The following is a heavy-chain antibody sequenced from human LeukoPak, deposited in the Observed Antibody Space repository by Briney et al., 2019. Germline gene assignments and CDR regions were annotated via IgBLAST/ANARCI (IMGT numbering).Heavy chain of an antibody. CDR1: GGSISSGGYY. J-gene: IGHJ4*02. D-gene: IGHD3-22*01. CDR3: AGRAYYYDSSGYHEPLDY. CDR2: IYYSGST. Sequence: SETLSLTCTVSGGSISSGGYYWSWIRQHPGKGLVWFGCIYYSGSTYYNPSLKSRVIISVDTAKNVFSLKLSSVPAADTALYYCAGRAYYYDSSGYHEPLDYWGQGTLVTVSS. V-gene: IGHV4-31*03.